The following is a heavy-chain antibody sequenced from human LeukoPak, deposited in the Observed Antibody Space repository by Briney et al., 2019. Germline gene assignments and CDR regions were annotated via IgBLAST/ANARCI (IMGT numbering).Heavy chain of an antibody. D-gene: IGHD2-21*01. CDR2: MYNTGST. J-gene: IGHJ2*01. Sequence: PSQTLSLTCTVSGGSISSGDYYWSWIRQPAGKGLEWIGRMYNTGSTNYNPSLKSRVTMSVDTSKNQLSLRLSSVTAADTAVYYCARDNGGDYWYSDIWGRGTLVTVSS. CDR1: GGSISSGDYY. V-gene: IGHV4-61*02. CDR3: ARDNGGDYWYSDI.